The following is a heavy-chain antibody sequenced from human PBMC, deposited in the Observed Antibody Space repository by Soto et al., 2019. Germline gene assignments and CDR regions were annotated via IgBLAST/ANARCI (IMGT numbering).Heavy chain of an antibody. V-gene: IGHV4-59*01. Sequence: SETLSLTCTVSGGSISSYYWSWIRQPPGKGLEWIGYIYYSGSTNYNPSLKSRVTISVDTSKNQFSLKPSSVTAADTAVYYCARSDFWRGYYNYWGQGTLVTVSS. J-gene: IGHJ4*02. CDR3: ARSDFWRGYYNY. CDR2: IYYSGST. D-gene: IGHD3-3*01. CDR1: GGSISSYY.